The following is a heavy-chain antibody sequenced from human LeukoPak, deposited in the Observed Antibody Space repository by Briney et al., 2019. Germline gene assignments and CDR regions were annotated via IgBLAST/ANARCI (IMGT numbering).Heavy chain of an antibody. Sequence: SETLSLTCSVSGYSIRNGYQWGWIRQTPGKGLEWMGSINYSGRTYDNPTLRSRVTLSMDTSKNEFSLELSSVTAADTAVYYCMSNYLQGGYFFDHWGQGALVTVSS. CDR2: INYSGRT. CDR3: MSNYLQGGYFFDH. J-gene: IGHJ4*02. V-gene: IGHV4-38-2*02. D-gene: IGHD2-15*01. CDR1: GYSIRNGYQ.